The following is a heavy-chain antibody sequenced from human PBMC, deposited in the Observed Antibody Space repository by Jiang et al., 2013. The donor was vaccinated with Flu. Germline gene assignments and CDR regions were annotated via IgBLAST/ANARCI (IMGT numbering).Heavy chain of an antibody. CDR3: ARGGRSPSYDSSGYDFDY. D-gene: IGHD3-22*01. CDR2: INHSGST. CDR1: GGSFSGYY. Sequence: LLKPSETLSLTCAVYGGSFSGYYWSWIRQPPGKGLEWIGEINHSGSTNYNPSLKSRVTISVDTSKNQFSLKLSSVTAADTAVYYCARGGRSPSYDSSGYDFDYWGQGTLVTVSS. J-gene: IGHJ4*02. V-gene: IGHV4-34*01.